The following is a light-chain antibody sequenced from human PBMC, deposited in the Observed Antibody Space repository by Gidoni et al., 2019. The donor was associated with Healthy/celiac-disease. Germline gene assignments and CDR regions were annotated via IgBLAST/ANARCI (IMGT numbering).Light chain of an antibody. CDR2: DAS. J-gene: IGKJ4*01. Sequence: EIQMTKFPSSLSASEGDRVTITCQASQDISNYLNWYQQKPGKAPKLLIYDASNLETGVPSRFSGSGSGTDFTFTISSLQPEDIATYYCQQYYNLLLTFGGGTKVEIK. CDR1: QDISNY. V-gene: IGKV1-33*01. CDR3: QQYYNLLLT.